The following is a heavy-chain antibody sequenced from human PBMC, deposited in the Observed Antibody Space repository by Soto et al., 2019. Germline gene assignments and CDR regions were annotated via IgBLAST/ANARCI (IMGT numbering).Heavy chain of an antibody. CDR2: VRYTGST. J-gene: IGHJ4*02. Sequence: SETLSLTCTVSGGSISSYYWSWIRQPPGKPLGWIGYVRYTGSTKYNPSLNHRVTISVDASKNQFSLSLSSLTAVDTAVYYCARLHSDYRNVHDYWGQGTLVTVSS. V-gene: IGHV4-59*08. CDR3: ARLHSDYRNVHDY. D-gene: IGHD4-4*01. CDR1: GGSISSYY.